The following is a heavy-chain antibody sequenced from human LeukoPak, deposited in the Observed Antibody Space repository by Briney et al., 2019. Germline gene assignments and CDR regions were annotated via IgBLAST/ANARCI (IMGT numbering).Heavy chain of an antibody. CDR2: IKKDGSEK. CDR1: GFTFSSYF. J-gene: IGHJ4*02. V-gene: IGHV3-7*01. CDR3: ARHLSGVTGYTYGRGIDY. Sequence: PGGSLRLSCAASGFTFSSYFMSWVRQAPGKGLEWVANIKKDGSEKYYVDSAKGRFTISRDNAKKSLYLQMNSLRAEDTAVYYCARHLSGVTGYTYGRGIDYWGQGTLVTVSS. D-gene: IGHD5-18*01.